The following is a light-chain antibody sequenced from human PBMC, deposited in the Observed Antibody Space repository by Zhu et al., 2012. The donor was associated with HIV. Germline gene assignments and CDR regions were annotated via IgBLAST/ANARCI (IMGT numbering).Light chain of an antibody. CDR3: HQYDKSWT. CDR2: GAS. CDR1: QSVSRNY. J-gene: IGKJ1*01. V-gene: IGKV3-20*01. Sequence: VLTQSPDTLSLSPGDRATLACRASQSVSRNYVIWYQQKPGQAPRPLIYGASDRASGVPDRFSGSGSGTDFTLTISRLEPEDFAVYYCHQYDKSWTFGQGTRAEIK.